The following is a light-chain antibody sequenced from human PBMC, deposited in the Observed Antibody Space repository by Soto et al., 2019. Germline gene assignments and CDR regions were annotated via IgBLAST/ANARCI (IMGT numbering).Light chain of an antibody. V-gene: IGLV2-8*01. CDR1: SSDVGRYNY. Sequence: QSALTQPPSASGSPGQSVTISCTGTSSDVGRYNYVSWYQQHPGKAPKLMLYDVIKRPSGVHGRFSGSKSGNTASLTVSGLQAEDEADYYCSSYADNDNLLFGGGTKVTVL. CDR2: DVI. CDR3: SSYADNDNLL. J-gene: IGLJ3*02.